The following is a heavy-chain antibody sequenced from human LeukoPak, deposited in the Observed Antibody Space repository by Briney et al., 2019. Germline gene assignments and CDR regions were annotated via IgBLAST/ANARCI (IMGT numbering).Heavy chain of an antibody. J-gene: IGHJ4*02. CDR1: GFTFSSYA. D-gene: IGHD3-10*01. CDR3: AKDHTRASYYYGSGSYDY. Sequence: GGSLRLSCAASGFTFSSYAMHWVRQAPGKGLEWVSGISWNSGSIGYADSVKGRFTISRDNAKNSLYLQMNSLRAEDTALYYCAKDHTRASYYYGSGSYDYWGQGTLVTVSS. V-gene: IGHV3-9*01. CDR2: ISWNSGSI.